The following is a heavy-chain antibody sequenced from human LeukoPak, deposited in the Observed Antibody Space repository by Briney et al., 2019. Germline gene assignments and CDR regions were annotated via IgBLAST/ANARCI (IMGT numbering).Heavy chain of an antibody. V-gene: IGHV4-31*03. D-gene: IGHD1-26*01. CDR3: ARESSCSGSYSGYYYYYGMDV. CDR2: IYYSGST. Sequence: SETLSLTCTVSGGSISSGGYYWSWLRQHPGKGLEWNGYIYYSGSTYYNPCLKSRVTISVDTSKNQFSLKLSSVAAADTAVYYCARESSCSGSYSGYYYYYGMDVWGQGTTVTVSS. J-gene: IGHJ6*02. CDR1: GGSISSGGYY.